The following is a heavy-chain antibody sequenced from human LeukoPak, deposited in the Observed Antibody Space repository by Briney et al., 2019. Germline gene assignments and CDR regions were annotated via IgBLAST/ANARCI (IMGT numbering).Heavy chain of an antibody. CDR3: AKGSSGGRPYYFDY. CDR2: IDSTGDYT. CDR1: GFTFRSYV. D-gene: IGHD3-22*01. Sequence: GGSLRLSCAASGFTFRSYVMSWVRQAPGKGLDWVSAIDSTGDYTYHADSVKGRLTISRDNSKNTLYLQMDSLRAEDTAIYYCAKGSSGGRPYYFDYWGQGTLVTVSS. V-gene: IGHV3-23*01. J-gene: IGHJ4*02.